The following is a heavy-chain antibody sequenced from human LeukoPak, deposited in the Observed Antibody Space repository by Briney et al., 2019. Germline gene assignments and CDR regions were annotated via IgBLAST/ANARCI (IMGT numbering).Heavy chain of an antibody. CDR1: GFSLTTSGAG. CDR2: NHSTDNK. D-gene: IGHD7-27*01. V-gene: IGHV2-5*01. J-gene: IGHJ4*02. Sequence: ESGPTLFNPTQTLTLTCTCYGFSLTTSGAGVGRIRQPPGKALEWLPLNHSTDNKRSIPSLQSRITITQDTTKTQVVLTMTIMHPVDTATYYCAHRLQLGIFGFCGQGTLVTVSS. CDR3: AHRLQLGIFGF.